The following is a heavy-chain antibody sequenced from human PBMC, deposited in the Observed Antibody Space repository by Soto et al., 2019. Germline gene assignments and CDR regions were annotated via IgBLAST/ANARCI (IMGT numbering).Heavy chain of an antibody. CDR3: AREPPRRWYAGIYDYSGMDV. CDR1: GGTFSSYA. Sequence: SVKVSCKASGGTFSSYAISWVRQAPGQGLEWMGGIIPIFGTANYAQKFQGRVTITADESTSTAYMELSSLRSEDTAVYYRAREPPRRWYAGIYDYSGMDVWGQGTTVTVS. V-gene: IGHV1-69*13. D-gene: IGHD2-15*01. J-gene: IGHJ6*02. CDR2: IIPIFGTA.